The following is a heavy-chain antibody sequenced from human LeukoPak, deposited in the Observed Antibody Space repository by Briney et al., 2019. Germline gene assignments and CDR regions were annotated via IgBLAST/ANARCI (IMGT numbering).Heavy chain of an antibody. V-gene: IGHV3-66*01. CDR3: ARGPRLERHGMDV. J-gene: IGHJ6*02. CDR1: GFTVSRNY. Sequence: PGGSLRLSCAASGFTVSRNYMSWVRQAPGKGLEWVSVISSGDTTYYADSVKGRSTISRDSSNNTLYLQMNSLRAEDTAVYFCARGPRLERHGMDVWGQGTTVTVSS. D-gene: IGHD1-1*01. CDR2: ISSGDTT.